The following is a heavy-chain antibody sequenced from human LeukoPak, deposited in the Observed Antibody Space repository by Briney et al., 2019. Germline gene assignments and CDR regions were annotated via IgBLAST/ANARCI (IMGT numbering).Heavy chain of an antibody. Sequence: SQTLSLTCTVSGGSISSGDYYWSWLRQPPGTGLEWIGYIYYSGSTYYNPSLKSRVTISVDTSKNQFSLKLSSVTAADTAVYYCARDILIGEYAIDIWGQGTMVTVSS. CDR2: IYYSGST. CDR3: ARDILIGEYAIDI. CDR1: GGSISSGDYY. V-gene: IGHV4-30-4*08. J-gene: IGHJ3*02. D-gene: IGHD3-10*01.